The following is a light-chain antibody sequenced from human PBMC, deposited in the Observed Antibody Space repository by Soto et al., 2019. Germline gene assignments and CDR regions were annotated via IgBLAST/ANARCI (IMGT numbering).Light chain of an antibody. Sequence: QCLLTQTASVSGSSGPSIAIACTRTITDVGGYNYVSWYQQLPGKAPKLLISEVSNRPSGVSHRFSGSTSGNTASLTISGLQAEDEADYYCRSYRTGGPSVFGTGTKVTVL. CDR3: RSYRTGGPSV. V-gene: IGLV2-14*01. J-gene: IGLJ1*01. CDR1: ITDVGGYNY. CDR2: EVS.